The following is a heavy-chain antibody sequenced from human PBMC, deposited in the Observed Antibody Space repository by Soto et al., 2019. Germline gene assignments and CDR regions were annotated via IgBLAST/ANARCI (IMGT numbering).Heavy chain of an antibody. CDR3: VRGPAYSNFGYVDA. Sequence: QVHLVASGGGVFQPGRSLRLSCAASGFTFSSHAMNWVRQAPGKGLEWVALIWNAGTNKYYADAGSVKGRFTNSRDNSRTTLYLDIHHTRAAATAVDYCVRGPAYSNFGYVDAWGQGILGNVSS. CDR1: GFTFSSHA. V-gene: IGHV3-33*01. CDR2: IWNAGTNK. J-gene: IGHJ4*02. D-gene: IGHD4-4*01.